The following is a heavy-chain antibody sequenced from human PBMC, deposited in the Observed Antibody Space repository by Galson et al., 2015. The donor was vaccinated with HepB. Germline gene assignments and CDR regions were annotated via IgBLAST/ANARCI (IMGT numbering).Heavy chain of an antibody. V-gene: IGHV3-21*01. CDR1: GFTFSSYS. D-gene: IGHD4-17*01. CDR3: ARDPYGDYVMAFDI. CDR2: ISSSSSYI. Sequence: SLRLSCAASGFTFSSYSMNWVRQAPGKGLEWVSSISSSSSYIYYADSVKGRFTISRDNAKNSLYLQMNSLRAEDTAVYYCARDPYGDYVMAFDIWGQGTMVTASS. J-gene: IGHJ3*02.